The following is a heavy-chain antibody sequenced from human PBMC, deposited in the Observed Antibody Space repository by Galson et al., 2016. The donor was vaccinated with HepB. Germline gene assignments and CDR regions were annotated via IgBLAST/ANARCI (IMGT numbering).Heavy chain of an antibody. CDR1: GDSISNRNYY. CDR3: AVSVVVPTTFSWWFDP. CDR2: IDYSGRT. V-gene: IGHV4-39*01. J-gene: IGHJ5*02. D-gene: IGHD2-21*01. Sequence: SETLSLTCTVSGDSISNRNYYWGWIRQPPGKGLEWIGSIDYSGRTWYNPSLESRVSMSVDTSKNQFSLKLSSVTAADTAVYYCAVSVVVPTTFSWWFDPWGQGTLVTVSS.